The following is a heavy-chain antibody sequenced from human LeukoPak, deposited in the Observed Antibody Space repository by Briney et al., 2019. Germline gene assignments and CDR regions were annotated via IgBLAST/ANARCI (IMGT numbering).Heavy chain of an antibody. CDR2: IYDSGST. D-gene: IGHD1-26*01. J-gene: IGHJ4*02. Sequence: KPSETLSLTCTVSGGSVSTYYWSWIRHPPGKGLEWIGYIYDSGSTNYNPSLKSRVTISKDTSKNQFFMKLTSVTAADTAVYYCARVVSGTYEYFDYWGQGTLVTVSS. V-gene: IGHV4-59*02. CDR3: ARVVSGTYEYFDY. CDR1: GGSVSTYY.